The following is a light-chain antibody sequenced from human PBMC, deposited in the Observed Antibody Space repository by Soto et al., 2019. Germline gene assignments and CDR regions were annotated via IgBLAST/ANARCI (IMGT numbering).Light chain of an antibody. CDR3: QQYGSSPTWT. V-gene: IGKV3-20*01. CDR1: QSISRSY. CDR2: GAS. J-gene: IGKJ1*01. Sequence: EIVLTQSPATLSLSPGESATLSCRASQSISRSYLAWYQQKPGQAPRPLIFGASSRASDIPGRFSGSGSGTDFTLTISRLEPEDVAVYYCQQYGSSPTWTFGQGTKVEIK.